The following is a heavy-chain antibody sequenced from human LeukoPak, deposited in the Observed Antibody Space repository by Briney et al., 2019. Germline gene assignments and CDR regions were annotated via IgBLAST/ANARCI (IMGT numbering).Heavy chain of an antibody. V-gene: IGHV1-18*01. CDR1: GYTFTSYG. CDR2: ISAYNGNT. Sequence: ASVKVSCKASGYTFTSYGISWVRRAPGQGLEWMGWISAYNGNTNYAQKLQGRVTMTTDTSTSTAYMELRSLRSDDTAVYYCARGLGYCSSTSCSNHPDYWGQGTLVTVSS. J-gene: IGHJ4*02. D-gene: IGHD2-2*01. CDR3: ARGLGYCSSTSCSNHPDY.